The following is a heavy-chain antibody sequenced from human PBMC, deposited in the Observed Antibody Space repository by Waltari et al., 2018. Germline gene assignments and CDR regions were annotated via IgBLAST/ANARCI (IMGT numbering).Heavy chain of an antibody. CDR3: ARGITIFGVVINGYYFDY. CDR1: GGTFSSYA. D-gene: IGHD3-3*01. CDR2: IIPIFGTA. V-gene: IGHV1-69*01. Sequence: QVQLVQSGAEVKKPGSSVKVSCKASGGTFSSYAISWVRQAPGQGLEWMGGIIPIFGTANYAQKFQGRGTITADESTSTAYMELSSLRSEDTAVYYCARGITIFGVVINGYYFDYWGQGTLVTVSS. J-gene: IGHJ4*02.